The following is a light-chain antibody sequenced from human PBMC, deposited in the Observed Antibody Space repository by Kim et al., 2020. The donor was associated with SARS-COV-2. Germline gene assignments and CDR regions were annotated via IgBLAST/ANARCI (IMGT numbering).Light chain of an antibody. Sequence: GEPASISCRSSQSLLDSNGDHYLSWYLQKPGQSPQLLIYLVSNRASGVPDRFSGSGSGTDFTLEISRVEAEDIGVYFCMQTLQTPTFGQGTKLEI. V-gene: IGKV2-28*01. CDR3: MQTLQTPT. CDR1: QSLLDSNGDHY. J-gene: IGKJ2*01. CDR2: LVS.